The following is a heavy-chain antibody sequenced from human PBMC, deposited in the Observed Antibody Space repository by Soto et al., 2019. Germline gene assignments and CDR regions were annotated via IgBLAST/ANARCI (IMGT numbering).Heavy chain of an antibody. D-gene: IGHD6-6*01. CDR3: ARSARQAPHFDY. V-gene: IGHV4-30-4*01. CDR2: IYYGGST. J-gene: IGHJ4*02. CDR1: GGSISSGDYY. Sequence: QVQLQESGPGLVKPSQTLSLTCTVSGGSISSGDYYWSWIRQPPGKGLEWIGYIYYGGSTYYNPSLNSRVTVSVDTSKNQFALKLSSVTAADTAVYYCARSARQAPHFDYWGQGTLVTVSS.